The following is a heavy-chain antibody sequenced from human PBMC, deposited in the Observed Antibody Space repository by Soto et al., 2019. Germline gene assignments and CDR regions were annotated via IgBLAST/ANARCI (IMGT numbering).Heavy chain of an antibody. V-gene: IGHV3-23*01. Sequence: EVQLLESGGGLVQPGGSLRLSCAASGFTFSSYAMSWVRQAPGKGLEWVSAISGSGGSTYYADSVKGRFTISRDNSKSALYMQMNSLRAEDTAVYYCAKELVVVPAAFIDYWGQGTLVTVSS. CDR1: GFTFSSYA. CDR3: AKELVVVPAAFIDY. D-gene: IGHD2-2*01. J-gene: IGHJ4*02. CDR2: ISGSGGST.